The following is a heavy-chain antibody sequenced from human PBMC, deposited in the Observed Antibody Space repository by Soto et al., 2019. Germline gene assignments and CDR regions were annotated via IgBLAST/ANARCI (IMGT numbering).Heavy chain of an antibody. CDR1: GFTFSGDA. V-gene: IGHV3-30-3*01. J-gene: IGHJ5*02. D-gene: IGHD2-2*01. Sequence: PGGSLRLSCAASGFTFSGDAMSWVRQAPGKGLEWVAVISYDGSNKYYADSVKGRFTISRDNSKNTLYLQMNSLRAEDTAVYYCARRYKDGRRDCISTSCLFDPWGQGTLVTVSS. CDR3: ARRYKDGRRDCISTSCLFDP. CDR2: ISYDGSNK.